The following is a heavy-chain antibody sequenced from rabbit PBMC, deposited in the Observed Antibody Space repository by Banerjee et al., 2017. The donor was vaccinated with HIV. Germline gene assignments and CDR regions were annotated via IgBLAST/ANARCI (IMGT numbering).Heavy chain of an antibody. CDR3: ARARYVSPSGYWGL. J-gene: IGHJ4*01. CDR1: GFSFSSSYY. D-gene: IGHD1-1*01. Sequence: QSLEESGGDLVKPGASLTLTCTASGFSFSSSYYMCWVRQAPGKGLEWIACIDAGSSGITYYASWAKGRFTISKTSSTTVTLQMTSLTAADTATYFCARARYVSPSGYWGLWGPGTLVTVS. CDR2: IDAGSSGIT. V-gene: IGHV1S40*01.